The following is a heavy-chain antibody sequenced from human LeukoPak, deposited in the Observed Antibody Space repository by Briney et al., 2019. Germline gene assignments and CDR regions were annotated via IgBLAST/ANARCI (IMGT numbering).Heavy chain of an antibody. V-gene: IGHV3-23*01. CDR3: AKTLGYSYGTNYFDY. D-gene: IGHD5-18*01. CDR1: GFTFSSYA. J-gene: IGHJ4*02. Sequence: GGSLRLSCAASGFTFSSYAMSWVRQAPGKGLEWVSAISGSGGSTYYADSVKGRFTISRDNSKNTLYLQMNSLRAEDTAVYYCAKTLGYSYGTNYFDYWGQGTLVTVSS. CDR2: ISGSGGST.